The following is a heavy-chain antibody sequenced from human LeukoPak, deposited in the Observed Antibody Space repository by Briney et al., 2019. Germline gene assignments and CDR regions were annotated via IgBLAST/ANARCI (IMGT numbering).Heavy chain of an antibody. V-gene: IGHV4-38-2*02. Sequence: SETLSLTCTVSGYSISSDYYWGWIRQPPGKGLEWIGSIYHSGSTYYNPSLKSRVTISVDTSKNQFSLKLRSVTAADTPVYYCARDDTGYGRGWSKDFDYWGQGTLVTVSS. D-gene: IGHD6-19*01. CDR1: GYSISSDYY. CDR2: IYHSGST. CDR3: ARDDTGYGRGWSKDFDY. J-gene: IGHJ4*02.